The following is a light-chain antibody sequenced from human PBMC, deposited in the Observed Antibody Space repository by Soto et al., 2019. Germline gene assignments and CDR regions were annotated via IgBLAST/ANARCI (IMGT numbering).Light chain of an antibody. V-gene: IGLV2-8*01. CDR2: EVT. CDR3: SSYAGSNNV. Sequence: QSALTQPPSASGSPGQSVTISCTGTTSDVGGYNYVSWYQQHPGKAPKLMIYEVTKWPSGVPDRFSGSKSGNTASLTVSGLQAEDEADDYCSSYAGSNNVFGTGTKVTVI. J-gene: IGLJ1*01. CDR1: TSDVGGYNY.